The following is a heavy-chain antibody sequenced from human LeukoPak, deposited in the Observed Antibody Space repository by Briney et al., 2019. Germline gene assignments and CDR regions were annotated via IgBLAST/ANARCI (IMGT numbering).Heavy chain of an antibody. D-gene: IGHD1-20*01. J-gene: IGHJ4*02. CDR3: AKAASGNWNDVSDY. CDR1: GFTFSSYG. Sequence: GGSLRLSCAASGFTFSSYGMSWVRQAPGKGLEWVSAITGSGGSTYYADSVKGRFAISRDNSKNTLYLQMNSLRAEDTAVYYCAKAASGNWNDVSDYWGQGTLVTVSS. V-gene: IGHV3-23*01. CDR2: ITGSGGST.